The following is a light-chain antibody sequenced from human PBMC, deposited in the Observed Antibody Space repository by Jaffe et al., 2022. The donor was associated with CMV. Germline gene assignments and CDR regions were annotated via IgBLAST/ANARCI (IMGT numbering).Light chain of an antibody. J-gene: IGLJ3*02. V-gene: IGLV3-9*01. CDR3: QVWDSSAFCV. CDR2: RDS. CDR1: NIGSKN. Sequence: SYELTQPLSVSVALGQTARITCGGNNIGSKNVHWYQQKPGQAPVLVIYRDSNRPSGIPERFSGSNSGNTATLTISRAQAGDEADYYCQVWDSSAFCVFGGGTKLTVL.